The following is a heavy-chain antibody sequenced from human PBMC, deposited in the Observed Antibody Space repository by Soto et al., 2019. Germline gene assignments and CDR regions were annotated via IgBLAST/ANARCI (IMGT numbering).Heavy chain of an antibody. V-gene: IGHV4-59*01. CDR2: VYHTGAT. Sequence: SETLSLTCTVSGASISSSYWSWIRQSPERGLEWIAYVYHTGATNYNPSLKSRVTISLDTSKGQFSLNLTSLTTAATAVYFCARGGNRYSNVASGVGGFDYWGQGSLVTVSS. D-gene: IGHD5-12*01. CDR1: GASISSSY. CDR3: ARGGNRYSNVASGVGGFDY. J-gene: IGHJ4*02.